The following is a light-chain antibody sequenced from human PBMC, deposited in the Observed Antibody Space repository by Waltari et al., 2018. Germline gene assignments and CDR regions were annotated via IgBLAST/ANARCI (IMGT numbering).Light chain of an antibody. CDR2: GNN. J-gene: IGLJ2*01. Sequence: QSGLTQPPSVSGAPGQRVTISCTRSSSNIGAGFDVHWYQLLPGAAPTLLIYGNNNRHSGVPDRFAGSKSGPSASLAITGLQAEDDADYYCQSYDSSLIASVFGGGTKLSVL. CDR1: SSNIGAGFD. CDR3: QSYDSSLIASV. V-gene: IGLV1-40*01.